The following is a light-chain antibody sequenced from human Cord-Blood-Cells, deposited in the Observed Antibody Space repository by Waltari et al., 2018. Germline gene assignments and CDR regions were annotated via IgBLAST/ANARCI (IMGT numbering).Light chain of an antibody. CDR1: QSVSSN. V-gene: IGKV3-15*01. CDR3: QQYNNWPRT. CDR2: GAS. J-gene: IGKJ1*01. Sequence: EIVMTQPPATLSVSPGESATLSCRARQSVSSNLAWYQQKPGQAPRLLIYGASTRATGIPARFSGSRSGTEFTLTISSLQSEDFAVYYCQQYNNWPRTFGQGTKVEIK.